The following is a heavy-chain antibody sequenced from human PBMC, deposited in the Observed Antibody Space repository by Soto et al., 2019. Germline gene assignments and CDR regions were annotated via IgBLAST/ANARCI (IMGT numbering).Heavy chain of an antibody. CDR1: GGTFSSYT. J-gene: IGHJ4*02. D-gene: IGHD1-26*01. CDR2: IIPILGIA. CDR3: ARDIGGELDY. V-gene: IGHV1-69*08. Sequence: QVQLVQSGAEVKKPGSSVKVSCKASGGTFSSYTISWVRQAPGQGLEWMGRIIPILGIANYAQKFQGRVTITADKSTSTAYMELSSLRSEDTGVYYCARDIGGELDYWGQGTLVTVSS.